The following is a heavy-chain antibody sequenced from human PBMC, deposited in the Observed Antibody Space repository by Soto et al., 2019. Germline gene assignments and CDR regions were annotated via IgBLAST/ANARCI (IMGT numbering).Heavy chain of an antibody. V-gene: IGHV1-2*04. CDR1: GYTFAAYY. Sequence: ASVKVSYKASGYTFAAYYIHWVRQVPGQGLEWMGWINPNSGGPNYAQTFQGWVTMTRDTSTNTAYMELSRLRSDDTAVYYCARDWAAAGPFDYWGQGTLVTVSS. J-gene: IGHJ4*02. D-gene: IGHD6-13*01. CDR3: ARDWAAAGPFDY. CDR2: INPNSGGP.